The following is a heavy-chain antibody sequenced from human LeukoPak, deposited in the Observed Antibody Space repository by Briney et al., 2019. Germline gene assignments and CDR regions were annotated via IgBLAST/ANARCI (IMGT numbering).Heavy chain of an antibody. CDR3: ATYCSRTNCQRID. J-gene: IGHJ4*02. Sequence: PSETLSLTCTVSGGSISSGGYYWSWIRQPPGKGLEWIGYIYHSGSTYYNPSLKSRVTISVDRSKNQFSLKLSSVTAADTAVYYCATYCSRTNCQRIDWGQGTLVTVSS. CDR1: GGSISSGGYY. V-gene: IGHV4-30-2*01. CDR2: IYHSGST. D-gene: IGHD2-2*01.